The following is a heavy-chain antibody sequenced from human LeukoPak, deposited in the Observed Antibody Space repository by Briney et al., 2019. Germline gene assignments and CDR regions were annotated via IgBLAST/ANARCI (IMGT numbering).Heavy chain of an antibody. CDR3: PRGSTITCPKMSFDY. J-gene: IGHJ4*02. V-gene: IGHV1-2*02. CDR2: INPDSGDT. Sequence: ASVKVSCKASGYTFTGHYMHWVRQAPGPGPEWVGWINPDSGDTTSAQNLQGRVTMTTDTSISTAYLELSSLISDDTAVYYCPRGSTITCPKMSFDYWGQGALVTVSS. CDR1: GYTFTGHY. D-gene: IGHD3-10*01.